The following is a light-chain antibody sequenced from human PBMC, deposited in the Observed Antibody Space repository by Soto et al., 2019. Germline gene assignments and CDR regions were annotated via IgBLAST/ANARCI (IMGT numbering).Light chain of an antibody. CDR2: GAS. Sequence: EIVMTQSPATLSVSPGESATLSCRASQSVSSNLAWHQQKPGQAPRLLIYGASTRATGIPARFSGSGSGTEFALTISSLQSEDFAVYYCQQYNNWPPITFGQGTRLEIK. V-gene: IGKV3-15*01. J-gene: IGKJ5*01. CDR1: QSVSSN. CDR3: QQYNNWPPIT.